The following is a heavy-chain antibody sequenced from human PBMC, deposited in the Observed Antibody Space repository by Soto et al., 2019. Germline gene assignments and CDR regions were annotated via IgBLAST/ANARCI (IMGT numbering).Heavy chain of an antibody. V-gene: IGHV3-23*01. J-gene: IGHJ3*02. D-gene: IGHD2-15*01. CDR3: AKELLGYCSGGSCYSGAFDI. CDR2: ISGSGGST. CDR1: GFTFSSYA. Sequence: GGSLRLSCAASGFTFSSYAMSWVRQAPGKGLEWVSAISGSGGSTYYADSVKGRFTIYRDNSKNTLYLQMNSLRAEDTAVYYCAKELLGYCSGGSCYSGAFDIWGQGTMVT.